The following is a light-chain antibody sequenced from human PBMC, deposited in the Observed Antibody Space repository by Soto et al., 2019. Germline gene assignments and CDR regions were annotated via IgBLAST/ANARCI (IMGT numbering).Light chain of an antibody. CDR2: KAS. CDR3: QKYNSGGPLT. V-gene: IGKV1-5*03. CDR1: QSISSW. J-gene: IGKJ4*01. Sequence: DIQMTQSPSTLSASVGDRVTITCRASQSISSWLAWYQQKPGKAPKLLIYKASSLESGVPSRFSGSGSGTEFTLTTSSLQPDDFATYYCQKYNSGGPLTFGGGTKVEIK.